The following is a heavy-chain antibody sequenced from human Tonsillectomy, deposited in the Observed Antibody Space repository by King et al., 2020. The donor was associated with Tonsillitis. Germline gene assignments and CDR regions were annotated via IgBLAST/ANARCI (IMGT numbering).Heavy chain of an antibody. Sequence: LVQSGAEVKKPGASLKVSCKASGYTFTGYYLHWVRPAPGQGLEWMGWINPNSGGTNFAQKFQGRVTMTRDTSISTAYMELSRLRSDDTAVFYCARESSGYYDSWGQGTLVTVSS. CDR2: INPNSGGT. D-gene: IGHD3-22*01. V-gene: IGHV1-2*02. CDR3: ARESSGYYDS. CDR1: GYTFTGYY. J-gene: IGHJ4*02.